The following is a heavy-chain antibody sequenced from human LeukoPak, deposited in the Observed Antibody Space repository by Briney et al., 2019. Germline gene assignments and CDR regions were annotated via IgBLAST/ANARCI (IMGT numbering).Heavy chain of an antibody. D-gene: IGHD6-13*01. CDR2: IYYSGST. V-gene: IGHV4-31*03. Sequence: SETLSLTCTVSGGSISSGGYYWSWIRQHPGKGLEWIGYIYYSGSTYYNPSLKSRVTISVDTSKNQFSLKLSPVTAADTAVYYCARVPRGYSRYFDYWGQGTLVTVSS. CDR1: GGSISSGGYY. J-gene: IGHJ4*02. CDR3: ARVPRGYSRYFDY.